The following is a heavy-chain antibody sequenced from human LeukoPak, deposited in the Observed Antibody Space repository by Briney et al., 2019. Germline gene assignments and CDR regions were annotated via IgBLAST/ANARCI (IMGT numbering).Heavy chain of an antibody. Sequence: PSETLSLTCTVSGDSINSGSFFWTWILQSAGKGLEWIGRISTKESTNSNPTLKSRVTISADTSKNEFSLKLGSVTAADTAVYYCAREGATGTTSWFDPWGQGTLVTVSS. D-gene: IGHD1-7*01. V-gene: IGHV4-61*02. CDR1: GDSINSGSFF. J-gene: IGHJ5*02. CDR2: ISTKEST. CDR3: AREGATGTTSWFDP.